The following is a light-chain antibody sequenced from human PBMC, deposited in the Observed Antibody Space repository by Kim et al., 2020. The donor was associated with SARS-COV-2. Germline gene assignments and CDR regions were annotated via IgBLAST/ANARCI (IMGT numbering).Light chain of an antibody. CDR3: QHYGTSPYG. J-gene: IGKJ2*03. CDR2: GAS. CDR1: QSVSSSY. V-gene: IGKV3-20*01. Sequence: EIVLTQSPGTLSLSPGERATLSCRASQSVSSSYLAWYQQKPGQAPGLLIYGASTRAGGTPDRFSGSGSGTDFTLTISRLEPEDIAVYYCQHYGTSPYGLGQGTKLEI.